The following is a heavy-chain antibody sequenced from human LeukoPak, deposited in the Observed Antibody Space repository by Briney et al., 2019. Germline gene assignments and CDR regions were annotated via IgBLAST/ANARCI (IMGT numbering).Heavy chain of an antibody. D-gene: IGHD3-10*01. CDR1: GYTFTSYG. CDR3: ARVVGWFGELLEENWFDP. V-gene: IGHV1-18*01. J-gene: IGHJ5*02. CDR2: ISAYNGNT. Sequence: ASVTVSFKASGYTFTSYGISWVRQAPGRGGEWMGWISAYNGNTNYAQKLQGRVTMTTDTSTSTAYMELRSLRSDDAAVYYCARVVGWFGELLEENWFDPWGQGTLVTVSS.